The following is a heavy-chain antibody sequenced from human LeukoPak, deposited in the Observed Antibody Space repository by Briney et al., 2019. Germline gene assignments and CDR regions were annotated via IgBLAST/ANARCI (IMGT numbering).Heavy chain of an antibody. V-gene: IGHV1-8*01. D-gene: IGHD2-15*01. J-gene: IGHJ4*02. Sequence: ASVKVSCKASGYTFTSYDINWVRQATGQGLEWMGRMNPNSGNTGYAQKFQGRVTMTRNTSISTAYMELSSLRSEDTAVYYCARWSGSTEGFDYWGQGTLVTVSS. CDR2: MNPNSGNT. CDR1: GYTFTSYD. CDR3: ARWSGSTEGFDY.